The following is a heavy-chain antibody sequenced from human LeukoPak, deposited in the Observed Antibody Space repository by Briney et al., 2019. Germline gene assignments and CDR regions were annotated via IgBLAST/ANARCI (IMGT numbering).Heavy chain of an antibody. Sequence: SETLSLICTVSGGSISSSTYYWGWIRQPPGKGLEWIGSIYYSGSTYYNPSLKSRVTISVDTSKNQFSLKLSSVTAADTAVHYCARRYSYSSLPDYWGQGTLVTVSS. J-gene: IGHJ4*02. CDR1: GGSISSSTYY. V-gene: IGHV4-39*01. CDR2: IYYSGST. CDR3: ARRYSYSSLPDY. D-gene: IGHD6-19*01.